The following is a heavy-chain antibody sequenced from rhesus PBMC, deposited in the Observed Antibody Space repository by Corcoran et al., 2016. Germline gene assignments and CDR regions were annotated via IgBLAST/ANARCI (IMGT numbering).Heavy chain of an antibody. Sequence: EVQLVESGGGLAKPGGSLRLSCAASGCTFSDSYMDWVRHAPGKGLDWVLRISNGCGSTWYADSVKCRFTIFIENAKNTLYFQMNSLRAEDTAVYYCARGGQHYDYYFDYWGQGVLVTVSA. CDR2: ISNGCGST. J-gene: IGHJ4*01. V-gene: IGHV3-178*01. D-gene: IGHD3-40*01. CDR3: ARGGQHYDYYFDY. CDR1: GCTFSDSY.